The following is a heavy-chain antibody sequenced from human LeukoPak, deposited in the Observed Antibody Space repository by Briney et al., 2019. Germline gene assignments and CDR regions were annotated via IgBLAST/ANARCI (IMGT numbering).Heavy chain of an antibody. CDR2: IIPIFGTA. Sequence: SVKVSCKASGGTFSSYAISWVRQAPGQGLEWMGRIIPIFGTANYAQKFQGRVTITTDESTSTAYMEQSSLRSEDTAVYYFARDSGYGGGYYFDYWGQGTLVTVSS. V-gene: IGHV1-69*05. J-gene: IGHJ4*02. CDR3: ARDSGYGGGYYFDY. D-gene: IGHD5-12*01. CDR1: GGTFSSYA.